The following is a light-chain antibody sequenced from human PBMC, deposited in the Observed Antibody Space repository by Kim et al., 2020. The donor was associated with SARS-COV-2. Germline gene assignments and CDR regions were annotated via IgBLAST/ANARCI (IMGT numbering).Light chain of an antibody. V-gene: IGKV3-20*01. CDR1: QSVSGSY. J-gene: IGKJ1*01. CDR2: GAS. CDR3: QQYAGSRT. Sequence: EIVLTQSPGTLSLSPGERATLSCRASQSVSGSYLAWYQQKPGQAPRLLIYGASSRATGISDRFSGSGSGTDFTLTITRLEPEDFAVYYCQQYAGSRTFGQGTKVDIK.